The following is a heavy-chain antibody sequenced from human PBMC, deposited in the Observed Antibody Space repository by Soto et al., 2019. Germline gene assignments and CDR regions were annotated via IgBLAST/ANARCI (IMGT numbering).Heavy chain of an antibody. Sequence: SETLSLTCTVSGGSISSYYWSWIRQPPGKGLEWIGYIYYSGSTNYNPSLKSRVTISVDTSKNQFSLKLSSVTAADTAVYYCARAEAAAGAENWFDPWGQGTLVTVSS. CDR1: GGSISSYY. J-gene: IGHJ5*02. V-gene: IGHV4-59*01. D-gene: IGHD6-13*01. CDR2: IYYSGST. CDR3: ARAEAAAGAENWFDP.